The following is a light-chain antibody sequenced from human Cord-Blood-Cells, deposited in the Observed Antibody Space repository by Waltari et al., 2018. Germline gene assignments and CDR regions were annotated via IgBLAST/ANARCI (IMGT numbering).Light chain of an antibody. Sequence: QSALTQPRPVSGSPGQSVTIPCPGTSSDVGAFNYVSWYQQPPGKAPKLMIYDVSKRPAGVPDRFSGSKSGNTASLTISGLQAEDEADYYCCSYAGSYTWVFGGGTKLTVL. CDR2: DVS. CDR3: CSYAGSYTWV. J-gene: IGLJ2*01. V-gene: IGLV2-11*01. CDR1: SSDVGAFNY.